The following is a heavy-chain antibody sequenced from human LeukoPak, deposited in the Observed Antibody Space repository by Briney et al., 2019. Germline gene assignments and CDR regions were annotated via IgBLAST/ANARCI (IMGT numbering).Heavy chain of an antibody. CDR2: IIPIFGTA. Sequence: SVKVSCKASGGTFSSYAISWVRQAPGQGLEWMGGIIPIFGTANYAQKFQGRVTITADESTSTAYMELSSLRSEDTAVYYCARGPTEGDPNFDYWGQGTLVTVSS. J-gene: IGHJ4*02. CDR1: GGTFSSYA. V-gene: IGHV1-69*13. D-gene: IGHD3-10*01. CDR3: ARGPTEGDPNFDY.